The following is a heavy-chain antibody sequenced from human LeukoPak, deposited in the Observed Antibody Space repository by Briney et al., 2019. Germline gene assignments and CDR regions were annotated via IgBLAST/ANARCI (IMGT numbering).Heavy chain of an antibody. V-gene: IGHV4-59*01. CDR1: GGSISSYY. J-gene: IGHJ6*02. CDR3: AGHYSSGWYPLYYYYGMDV. CDR2: IYYSGST. Sequence: PSGTLSLTCTVSGGSISSYYWSWIRQPPGKGLEWIGYIYYSGSTNYNPSLKSRVTISVDTSKNQFSLKLSSVTAADTAVYYCAGHYSSGWYPLYYYYGMDVWGQGTTVTVSS. D-gene: IGHD6-19*01.